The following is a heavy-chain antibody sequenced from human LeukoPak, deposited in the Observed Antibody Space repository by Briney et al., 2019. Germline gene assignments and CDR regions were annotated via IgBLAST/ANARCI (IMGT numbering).Heavy chain of an antibody. CDR3: ARGGYSSSWYYNWFDP. D-gene: IGHD6-13*01. CDR2: ISSSSSYI. CDR1: GFTFSSYS. J-gene: IGHJ5*02. V-gene: IGHV3-21*01. Sequence: GRSLRLSCAASGFTFSSYSMNWVRQAPGKGLEWVSSISSSSSYIYYADSVKGRFTISRDNAKKSLYMQMNSLRAEDTAVYYCARGGYSSSWYYNWFDPWGQGTLVTVSS.